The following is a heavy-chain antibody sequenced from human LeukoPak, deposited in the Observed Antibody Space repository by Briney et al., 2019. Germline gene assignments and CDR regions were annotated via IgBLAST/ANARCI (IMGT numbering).Heavy chain of an antibody. CDR1: GFTFSSYE. D-gene: IGHD3-22*01. CDR2: ISSSGSTI. V-gene: IGHV3-48*03. Sequence: GGSLRLSCAASGFTFSSYEMNWVRQAPGKGLEWVSYISSSGSTIYYADSVKGRFTISRDNAKNSLYLQMNSLRAEDTAVYYCARDGGAYYYDSSGYPTLDYWGQGTLVTVSS. CDR3: ARDGGAYYYDSSGYPTLDY. J-gene: IGHJ4*02.